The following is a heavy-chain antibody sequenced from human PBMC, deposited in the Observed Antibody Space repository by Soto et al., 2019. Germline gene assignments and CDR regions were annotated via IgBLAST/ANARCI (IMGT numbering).Heavy chain of an antibody. D-gene: IGHD4-17*01. CDR3: ARDAGASTTVTPDGPACVY. V-gene: IGHV3-30-3*01. CDR2: ISYDGSNK. J-gene: IGHJ4*02. CDR1: GFTFSSYA. Sequence: GGSLRLSCAASGFTFSSYAMHWVRQAPGKGLEWVAVISYDGSNKYYADSVKGRFTISRDNSKNTLYLQMNSLRAEDTAVYYCARDAGASTTVTPDGPACVYWGQGTLVTVSS.